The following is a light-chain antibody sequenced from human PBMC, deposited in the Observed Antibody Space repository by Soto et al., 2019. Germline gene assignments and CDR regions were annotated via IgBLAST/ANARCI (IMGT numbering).Light chain of an antibody. J-gene: IGKJ1*01. CDR3: QKYNRTPRT. V-gene: IGKV1-27*01. CDR2: EAS. CDR1: QDISDH. Sequence: DFQMTQSPSSLSASVGDRVTITCRASQDISDHLACYQHKPGKVPKLLIYEASTLQSGVPSRFSGGGSGTDFTLTISSLQPEDVATYYCQKYNRTPRTFGQGTKVELK.